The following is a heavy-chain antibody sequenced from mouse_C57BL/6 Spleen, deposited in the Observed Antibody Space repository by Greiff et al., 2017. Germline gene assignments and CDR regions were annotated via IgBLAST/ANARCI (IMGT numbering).Heavy chain of an antibody. Sequence: QVQLKESGPGLVQPSQTLSITCTVSGFSLTSYGVHWVRQSPGKGLEWLGVIWSGGSTDYNEAFMSRLGITKDNSKSQVFFEMNSLRTDDTAIYYCAIMSSVDFDYWGQGTTLTVSS. CDR1: GFSLTSYG. J-gene: IGHJ2*01. CDR2: IWSGGST. CDR3: AIMSSVDFDY. V-gene: IGHV2-5*01.